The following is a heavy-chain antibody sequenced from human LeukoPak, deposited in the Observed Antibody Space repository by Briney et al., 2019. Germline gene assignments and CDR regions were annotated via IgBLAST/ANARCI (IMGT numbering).Heavy chain of an antibody. D-gene: IGHD2-15*01. J-gene: IGHJ4*02. CDR1: GYTFTSYY. V-gene: IGHV1-46*01. CDR2: INPSGGST. Sequence: ASVKVSCKASGYTFTSYYMHWVRQAPGQGLEWMGIINPSGGSTSYAQKFQGRVTMTRDTSTSTVYMGLSSLRFEDTAVYFCARVDGSPDYWGQGTLVTVSS. CDR3: ARVDGSPDY.